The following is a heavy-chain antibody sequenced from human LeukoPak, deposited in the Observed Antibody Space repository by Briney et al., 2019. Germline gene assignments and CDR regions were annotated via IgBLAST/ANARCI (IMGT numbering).Heavy chain of an antibody. CDR1: GYTFTCYY. V-gene: IGHV1-2*02. D-gene: IGHD3-3*01. CDR3: ARVLGSLTIFGVVFGY. Sequence: ASVKVSCKASGYTFTCYYLHWVRQAPGQGLEWMGWINPNNGDTDYAQKFQGRVTMTRDTSISTAYMELSSLRSDDTAVYYCARVLGSLTIFGVVFGYWGQGTLVTISS. CDR2: INPNNGDT. J-gene: IGHJ4*02.